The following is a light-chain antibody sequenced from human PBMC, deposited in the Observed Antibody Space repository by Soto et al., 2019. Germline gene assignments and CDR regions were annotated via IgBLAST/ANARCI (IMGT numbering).Light chain of an antibody. J-gene: IGKJ1*01. CDR2: GAS. CDR1: QSVSSSY. Sequence: EIVLTQSPGTLSLSPGERATLSCRASQSVSSSYLAWYQQKPGQAPRLLIYGASSRATGIPDRFSGSGSGTDFTLTISRLEPKYFAVYYCQQYGSSRWTFGQGTKVEIK. CDR3: QQYGSSRWT. V-gene: IGKV3-20*01.